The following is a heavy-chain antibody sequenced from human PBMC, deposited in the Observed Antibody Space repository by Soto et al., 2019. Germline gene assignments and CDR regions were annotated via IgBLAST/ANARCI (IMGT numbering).Heavy chain of an antibody. V-gene: IGHV4-30-2*03. Sequence: SETLSLTCAVSGGSVSNTAYSWTWTRQPPGKGLEWIGYISHSGSTYYNPSLRSRATMSGDTSKNQFSLKLTSVTAADTAVYYCARHLGSSSAHWDYWGQGTLVTVSS. CDR3: ARHLGSSSAHWDY. D-gene: IGHD6-6*01. J-gene: IGHJ4*02. CDR1: GGSVSNTAYS. CDR2: ISHSGST.